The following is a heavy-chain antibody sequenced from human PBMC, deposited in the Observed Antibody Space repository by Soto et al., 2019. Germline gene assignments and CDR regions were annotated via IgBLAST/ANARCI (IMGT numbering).Heavy chain of an antibody. J-gene: IGHJ4*02. D-gene: IGHD3-16*01. CDR2: ISGSGGST. CDR1: GFTFSSYA. V-gene: IGHV3-23*01. CDR3: AIQDGGVVY. Sequence: GGSLRLSCAASGFTFSSYALTWVRQAPGKGLEWVSGISGSGGSTYYAESIKGRITDSRDNSKNTLYLQKNSLRDEDTAVYYCAIQDGGVVYWGQGTLVTVSS.